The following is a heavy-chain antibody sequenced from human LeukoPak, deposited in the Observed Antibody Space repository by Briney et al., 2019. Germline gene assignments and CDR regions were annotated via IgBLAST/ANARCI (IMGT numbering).Heavy chain of an antibody. J-gene: IGHJ6*04. V-gene: IGHV3-7*01. CDR2: IKEDGSDK. D-gene: IGHD3-16*01. CDR3: VRESSVWVGPGIGRPLDV. Sequence: QTGGSLRLSCAVSGFTFSDYWMTWVRQAPGRGLEWVANIKEDGSDKQYVDSVQGRFTISRDNAENSLYLQMNSLRAEDTAVYYCVRESSVWVGPGIGRPLDVWGKGTAVTVSS. CDR1: GFTFSDYW.